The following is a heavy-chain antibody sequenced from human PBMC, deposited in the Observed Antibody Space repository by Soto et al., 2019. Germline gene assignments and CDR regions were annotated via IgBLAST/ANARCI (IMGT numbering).Heavy chain of an antibody. Sequence: EVRLVESGGALVQRGGSLTLSCAASGFRFSIYSMNWVRQAPGKGLEWSAYITSDTKTIKYAESVKGRFTISRDNAKNSVYLQMNNLSDEDTAVYYCARLVEGHFDYWGQGTVVTVSS. D-gene: IGHD1-26*01. V-gene: IGHV3-48*02. CDR3: ARLVEGHFDY. CDR1: GFRFSIYS. J-gene: IGHJ4*02. CDR2: ITSDTKTI.